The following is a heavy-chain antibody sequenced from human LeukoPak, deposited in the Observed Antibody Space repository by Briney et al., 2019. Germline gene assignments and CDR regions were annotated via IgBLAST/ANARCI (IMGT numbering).Heavy chain of an antibody. D-gene: IGHD2-2*01. Sequence: GASVKVSCKASGYTFTGYYMHWVRQAPGQGLEWMGWINPNSGGTNYAQKFQGRVTMTRDTSISTAYMELSGLRSDDTAVYYCARDDCSSTSCYSDEFNYYGMDVWGQGTTVTVSS. CDR3: ARDDCSSTSCYSDEFNYYGMDV. CDR2: INPNSGGT. CDR1: GYTFTGYY. V-gene: IGHV1-2*02. J-gene: IGHJ6*02.